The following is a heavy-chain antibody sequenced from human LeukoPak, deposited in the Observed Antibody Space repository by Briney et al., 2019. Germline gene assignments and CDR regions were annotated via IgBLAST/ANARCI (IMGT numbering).Heavy chain of an antibody. J-gene: IGHJ5*02. Sequence: SEPLSLTCTVSGYSISSGYYWGWIRQPPGKWLEWIGSIYHSGSTYYNPSLKSRVTISVDTSKNQFSLKLSSVTAADTAVYYCARDRGSAPNWFDPWGQGTLVTVSS. CDR1: GYSISSGYY. CDR3: ARDRGSAPNWFDP. CDR2: IYHSGST. V-gene: IGHV4-38-2*02. D-gene: IGHD6-19*01.